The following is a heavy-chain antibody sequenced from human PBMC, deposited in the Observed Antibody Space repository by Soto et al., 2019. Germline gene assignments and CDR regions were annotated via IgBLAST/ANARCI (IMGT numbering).Heavy chain of an antibody. D-gene: IGHD6-19*01. CDR3: ARGDIAVAGPDY. V-gene: IGHV1-8*01. Sequence: ASVKVSCKASGYTFTSYDINWVRQATGQGLEWMGWMNPNSGNTGYAQKFQGRVTMTRNTSISTAYMELSSLRSEDTAVYYCARGDIAVAGPDYWGQGTMVTVYS. CDR1: GYTFTSYD. CDR2: MNPNSGNT. J-gene: IGHJ4*02.